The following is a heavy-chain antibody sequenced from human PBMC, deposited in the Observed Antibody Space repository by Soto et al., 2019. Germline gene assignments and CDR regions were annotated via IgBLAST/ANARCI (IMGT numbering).Heavy chain of an antibody. Sequence: QVQLVQSGAEVKKPGSSVKVSCKASGGTFSSYTISWVRQAPGQGLEWMGRIIPILGIANYAQKFQGRVTSTADKSTSAADMERSSLRSEDTALYYCASSYYDPARGYFDYWGQGTLVTVSS. CDR3: ASSYYDPARGYFDY. J-gene: IGHJ4*02. CDR2: IIPILGIA. CDR1: GGTFSSYT. V-gene: IGHV1-69*02. D-gene: IGHD3-22*01.